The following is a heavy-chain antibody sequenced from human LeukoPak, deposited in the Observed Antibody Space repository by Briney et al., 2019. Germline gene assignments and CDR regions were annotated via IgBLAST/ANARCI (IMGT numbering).Heavy chain of an antibody. V-gene: IGHV3-43*01. Sequence: GGSLRLSCAASGFTFDRFTIHWVGQTPGKCLEWVSLINRRGHTFYADSVKGRFTISRDNSRNSVFLQMNSLRPEDTALYHCAKEVDCPSDCLFFHSWGQGTLVTVSS. CDR3: AKEVDCPSDCLFFHS. D-gene: IGHD2-21*02. J-gene: IGHJ4*02. CDR2: INRRGHT. CDR1: GFTFDRFT.